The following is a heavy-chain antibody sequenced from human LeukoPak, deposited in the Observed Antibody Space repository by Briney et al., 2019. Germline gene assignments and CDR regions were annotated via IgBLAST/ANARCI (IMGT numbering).Heavy chain of an antibody. CDR1: GGSISSYY. V-gene: IGHV4-59*01. Sequence: PSETLSLTCTVSGGSISSYYWSWIRQPPRKGLEWIGYIYYSGSTNYNPSLKSRVTISVDTSKNQFSLKLSSVTAADTAVYYCARDRYFDYWGQGTLVTVSS. D-gene: IGHD2-15*01. J-gene: IGHJ4*02. CDR2: IYYSGST. CDR3: ARDRYFDY.